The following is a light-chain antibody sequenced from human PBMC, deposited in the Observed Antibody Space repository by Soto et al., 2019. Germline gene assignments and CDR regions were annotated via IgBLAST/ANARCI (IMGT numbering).Light chain of an antibody. Sequence: DIQMTQSPSTLSASVGDRVTITCRASXSXSSWLAWYQQKPGKAPKLLIYKASSLEGGVPSRFSGSGSGTDFTLTISSLQPDDFATYYCQQYHSYSLTFGGGTKVDIK. CDR2: KAS. CDR3: QQYHSYSLT. V-gene: IGKV1-5*03. J-gene: IGKJ4*01. CDR1: XSXSSW.